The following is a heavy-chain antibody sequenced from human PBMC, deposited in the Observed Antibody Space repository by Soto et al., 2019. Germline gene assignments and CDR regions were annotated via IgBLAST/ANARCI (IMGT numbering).Heavy chain of an antibody. CDR3: ARDKGYCSGASCPDFDY. CDR2: IIPNLGIT. CDR1: GGTFSSYT. V-gene: IGHV1-69*08. J-gene: IGHJ4*02. Sequence: QVQLVQSGAEVKKPGSSVKVSCKASGGTFSSYTFSWVRQAPGQGLEWMGRIIPNLGITNYAQKFQGRITIIVEKSTSTAYMELSSLRSEDTAVSYCARDKGYCSGASCPDFDYWGQGTLVTVSS. D-gene: IGHD2-15*01.